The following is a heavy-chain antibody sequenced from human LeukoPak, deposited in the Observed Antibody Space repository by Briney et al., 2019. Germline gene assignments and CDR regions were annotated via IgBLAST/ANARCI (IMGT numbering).Heavy chain of an antibody. Sequence: GASVKVSCKASGYTFTSYDINWVRQAAGQGLEWMGWMNPNSGNTGYVQKFQGRVTMTGDTSTSTAYMELSSLRSEDTAVYYCARGRLWFGDIYEGWFDPWGRGTLVTVSS. J-gene: IGHJ5*02. D-gene: IGHD3-10*01. V-gene: IGHV1-8*01. CDR1: GYTFTSYD. CDR2: MNPNSGNT. CDR3: ARGRLWFGDIYEGWFDP.